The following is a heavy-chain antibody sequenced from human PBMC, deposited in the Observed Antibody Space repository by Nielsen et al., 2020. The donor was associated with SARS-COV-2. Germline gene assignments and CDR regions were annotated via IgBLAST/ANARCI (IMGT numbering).Heavy chain of an antibody. V-gene: IGHV3-30*03. CDR3: VRMTGSSYFDY. D-gene: IGHD1-1*01. J-gene: IGHJ4*02. CDR1: GFTFSSYG. Sequence: GESLKISCAASGFTFSSYGMHWVRQAPGEGLEWVAVISYDGSSRYYADSVKGRFTISRDNAKNTLYLQMNSLRAEDTAVYYCVRMTGSSYFDYWGQGTLVTVSS. CDR2: ISYDGSSR.